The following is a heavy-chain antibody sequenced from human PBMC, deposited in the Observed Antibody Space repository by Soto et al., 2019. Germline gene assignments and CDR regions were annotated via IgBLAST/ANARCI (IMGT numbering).Heavy chain of an antibody. D-gene: IGHD3-16*01. CDR1: GFMFNDYE. Sequence: EVQLVESGGGLAQSGGSLRLSCAASGFMFNDYEMNWVRQAPGKGLEWVSYISEGGTTTHYTDSVKGRFTISRDNAKESLYLQMNSLTPEDTATYLCVRAARGGGLLLWDCWGQGVVVSVSS. CDR2: ISEGGTTT. J-gene: IGHJ4*02. V-gene: IGHV3-48*03. CDR3: VRAARGGGLLLWDC.